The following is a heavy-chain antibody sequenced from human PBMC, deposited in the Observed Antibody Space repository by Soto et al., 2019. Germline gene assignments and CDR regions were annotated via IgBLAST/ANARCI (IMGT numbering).Heavy chain of an antibody. Sequence: ASVKVSCKASGYTFTGYYMHWVRQAPGQGLEWMGWTNHNSGGTNHAQKFQGRVTMTRDTSISTAYMELSRLRSDDTAVYYCARGGDIVVVPAENGMDVWGQGTTVTVSS. CDR1: GYTFTGYY. J-gene: IGHJ6*02. D-gene: IGHD2-2*01. CDR2: TNHNSGGT. V-gene: IGHV1-2*02. CDR3: ARGGDIVVVPAENGMDV.